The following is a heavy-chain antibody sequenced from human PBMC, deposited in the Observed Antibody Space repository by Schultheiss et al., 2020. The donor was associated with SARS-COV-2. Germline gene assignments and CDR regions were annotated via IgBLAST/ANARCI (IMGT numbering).Heavy chain of an antibody. D-gene: IGHD4-17*01. CDR2: IYYSGST. V-gene: IGHV4-31*03. CDR3: ARVRRTVTTGNWFDP. J-gene: IGHJ5*02. CDR1: GGSISSGGYY. Sequence: SETLSLTCTVSGGSISSGGYYWSWIRQPPGKGLEWIGYIYYSGSTYYNPSLKSRVTISVDTSKNQFSLKLSSVTAADTAVYYCARVRRTVTTGNWFDPWGQGTLVTVSS.